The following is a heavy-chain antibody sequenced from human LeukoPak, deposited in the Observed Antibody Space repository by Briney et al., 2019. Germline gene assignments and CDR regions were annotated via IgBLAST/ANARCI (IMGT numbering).Heavy chain of an antibody. Sequence: PGGSLRLSCAASGFTFSSYAMSWVRQAPGKGLEWVAVIWYDGSNEYYADSVKGRFTISRDNSKNTLYLQMNSLRAEDTAVYYCAREDSSGWYSGYWGQGTLVTVSS. V-gene: IGHV3-33*08. J-gene: IGHJ4*02. D-gene: IGHD6-19*01. CDR2: IWYDGSNE. CDR3: AREDSSGWYSGY. CDR1: GFTFSSYA.